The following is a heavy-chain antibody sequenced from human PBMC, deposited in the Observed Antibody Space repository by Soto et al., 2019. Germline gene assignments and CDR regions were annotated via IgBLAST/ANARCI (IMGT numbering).Heavy chain of an antibody. CDR3: ARGRYGDY. D-gene: IGHD1-1*01. J-gene: IGHJ4*02. CDR1: GYTFTSYG. CDR2: ISAHNGNT. V-gene: IGHV1-18*01. Sequence: GASVKVSCKASGYTFTSYGITWVRQAPGQGLEWMGWISAHNGNTDYAQKLQGRVIVTRDTSTSTAYMELMSLISDDTAVDYCARGRYGDYWGQVALITVSS.